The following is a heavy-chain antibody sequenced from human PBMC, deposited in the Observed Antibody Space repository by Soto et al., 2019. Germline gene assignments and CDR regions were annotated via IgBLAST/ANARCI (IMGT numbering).Heavy chain of an antibody. CDR2: VYYNGST. CDR1: GGSVSSGSYY. Sequence: PSETLSLTCTVSGGSVSSGSYYWSWIRQPPGKGLEWIGYVYYNGSTNYNPSLKSRVTISVDTSRNQFSLKLSSVTAADTAVYYCARESMNTIFGVVYYYGLDVWGQGTTVTVSS. V-gene: IGHV4-61*01. J-gene: IGHJ6*02. D-gene: IGHD3-3*01. CDR3: ARESMNTIFGVVYYYGLDV.